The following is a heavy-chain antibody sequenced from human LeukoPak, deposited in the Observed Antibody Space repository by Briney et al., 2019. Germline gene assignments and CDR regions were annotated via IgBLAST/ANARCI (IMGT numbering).Heavy chain of an antibody. Sequence: ASVKVSCKASGYTFTSHGISWVRQAPGQGLEWMGWISAYNGNTNYAQKLQGRVTMTTDTSASTAYMELRSLRSDDTAVYYCARVIYSSGWPPLYYYYMDVWGKGTTVTVSS. CDR3: ARVIYSSGWPPLYYYYMDV. J-gene: IGHJ6*03. V-gene: IGHV1-18*01. CDR2: ISAYNGNT. CDR1: GYTFTSHG. D-gene: IGHD6-19*01.